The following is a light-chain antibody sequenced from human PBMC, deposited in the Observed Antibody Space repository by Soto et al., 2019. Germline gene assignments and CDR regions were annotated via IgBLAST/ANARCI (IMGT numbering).Light chain of an antibody. Sequence: QSVLTQPASVSGSPGQSITISCTGTNSDVSAYNYVSWYQDHPGKAPKLIIFDVSNRPSGVSDRFSGSKSGNTASLTISGLQAEDEADYYCSSYTSSSTPYVFGTGTKVTVL. J-gene: IGLJ1*01. CDR2: DVS. CDR3: SSYTSSSTPYV. V-gene: IGLV2-14*03. CDR1: NSDVSAYNY.